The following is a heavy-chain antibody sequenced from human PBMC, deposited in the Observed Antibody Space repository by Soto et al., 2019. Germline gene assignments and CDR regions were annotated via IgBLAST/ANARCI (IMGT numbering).Heavy chain of an antibody. CDR3: ARSGDNYNVLDY. D-gene: IGHD3-10*02. V-gene: IGHV3-11*06. CDR1: GFTFSDYY. CDR2: SSNSGTYT. J-gene: IGHJ4*02. Sequence: GGSLRLSCVGSGFTFSDYYMSWARQAPGKGLEWLSYSSNSGTYTKYAGSVKGRFSISRDNAKNSLHLQINSLRGEDTAVYYCARSGDNYNVLDYWGQGTPVTVSS.